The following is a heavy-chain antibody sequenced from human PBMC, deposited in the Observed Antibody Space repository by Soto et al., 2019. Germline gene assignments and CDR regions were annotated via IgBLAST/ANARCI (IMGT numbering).Heavy chain of an antibody. V-gene: IGHV1-3*05. CDR3: ARSIVLVTALDY. Sequence: QVQLVQSGAEEKKPGASVKVSCKASGYTFTSYAMHWVRQAPGQRLEWMGWINAGNGNTKYSKKFQGRVTITRDTSASTDYMELSSLRSEDTAVYYCARSIVLVTALDYWGQGTLVTVSS. CDR1: GYTFTSYA. J-gene: IGHJ4*02. CDR2: INAGNGNT. D-gene: IGHD2-21*02.